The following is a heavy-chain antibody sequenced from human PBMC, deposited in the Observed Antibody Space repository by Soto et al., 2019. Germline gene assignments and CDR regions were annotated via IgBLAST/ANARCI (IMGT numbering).Heavy chain of an antibody. Sequence: EVQLLESGGGLVQPGGSLTLSCAASGFTFSAFALSWVRQAPGEGLEWVSGIVGSGSRTYYADAVKGRFTISSDNSKNAVYLTMSGLRAEATAMYYCAKDPAGMYSSGWAQSFDFWGQGTQVTVSS. CDR3: AKDPAGMYSSGWAQSFDF. V-gene: IGHV3-23*01. D-gene: IGHD3-22*01. CDR2: IVGSGSRT. CDR1: GFTFSAFA. J-gene: IGHJ4*02.